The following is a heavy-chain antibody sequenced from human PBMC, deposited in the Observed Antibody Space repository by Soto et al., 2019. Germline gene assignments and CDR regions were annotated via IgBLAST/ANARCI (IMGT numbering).Heavy chain of an antibody. CDR1: GFSFRSYG. Sequence: PGGSLRLSCAASGFSFRSYGIHWVRQAPGKGLEWVALISYDGLNKFYADSVKGRFIISRDNSRSSLYLQMNSLRDEDTAIYYCARDFLSGGSYPNWFEPWGQGTQVTVSS. D-gene: IGHD1-26*01. CDR2: ISYDGLNK. J-gene: IGHJ5*02. V-gene: IGHV3-30*03. CDR3: ARDFLSGGSYPNWFEP.